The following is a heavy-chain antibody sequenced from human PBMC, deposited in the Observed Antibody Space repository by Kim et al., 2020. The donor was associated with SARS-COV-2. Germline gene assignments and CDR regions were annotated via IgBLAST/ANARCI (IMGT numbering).Heavy chain of an antibody. Sequence: KGRFTVSRDNSKNTLYLQMNSLRAEDTAVYYCARVRIVVVVAATRRAFDIWGQGTMVTVSS. CDR3: ARVRIVVVVAATRRAFDI. D-gene: IGHD2-15*01. V-gene: IGHV3-30*01. J-gene: IGHJ3*02.